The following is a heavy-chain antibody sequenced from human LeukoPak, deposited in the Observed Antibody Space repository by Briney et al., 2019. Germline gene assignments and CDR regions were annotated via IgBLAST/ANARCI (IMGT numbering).Heavy chain of an antibody. Sequence: GGSLRLSCAASGFSFISYSMNWVRQAPGKGLEWVSSTSRSSNYIYYADSVKGRFTISRDNAKNSLYLQMNSLRAEDTAVYYCAREKEAPGVGVVVIRDYYYMDVWGKGTTVTVSS. D-gene: IGHD3-22*01. CDR1: GFSFISYS. CDR3: AREKEAPGVGVVVIRDYYYMDV. J-gene: IGHJ6*03. CDR2: TSRSSNYI. V-gene: IGHV3-21*01.